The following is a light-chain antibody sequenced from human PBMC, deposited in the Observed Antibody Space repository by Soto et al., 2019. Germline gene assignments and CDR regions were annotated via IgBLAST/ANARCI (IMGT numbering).Light chain of an antibody. Sequence: DIVLTQSPDTLSLSPGERATLSCRASQSVSSNLAWYQQKPGQAPRLLIYGASTRATGIPARFSGSGSGTEFTLTISSLQSEDFAAYYCQQYNNWPRTFGQGTKVDIK. J-gene: IGKJ1*01. CDR1: QSVSSN. CDR3: QQYNNWPRT. CDR2: GAS. V-gene: IGKV3-15*01.